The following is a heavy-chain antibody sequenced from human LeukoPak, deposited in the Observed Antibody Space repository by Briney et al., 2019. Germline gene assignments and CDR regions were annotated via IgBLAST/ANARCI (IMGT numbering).Heavy chain of an antibody. CDR2: IYYSGST. V-gene: IGHV4-59*01. CDR1: GGSISSYY. D-gene: IGHD6-19*01. Sequence: TSETLSLTCTVSGGSISSYYWSWIRQPPGQGLQWIGYIYYSGSTNYNPSLKSRVTISVDTSKNQFSLKLSSVTAADMAVYYCSSSGWYNWFDPWGQGTLVTVSS. CDR3: SSSGWYNWFDP. J-gene: IGHJ5*02.